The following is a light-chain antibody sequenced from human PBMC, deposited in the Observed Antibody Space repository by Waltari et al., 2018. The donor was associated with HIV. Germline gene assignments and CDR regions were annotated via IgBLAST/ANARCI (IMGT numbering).Light chain of an antibody. V-gene: IGLV2-14*03. CDR2: DVS. Sequence: QSALTQPASVSGSPGQSITISCTGTSSDVGGYNYVSWYQQHPGKAPKLMIYDVSNRPSGVSIRCSGSKSGNTASLTISGLQAEDEADYYCSSYTSSSTLVVFGGGTKLTVL. J-gene: IGLJ2*01. CDR3: SSYTSSSTLVV. CDR1: SSDVGGYNY.